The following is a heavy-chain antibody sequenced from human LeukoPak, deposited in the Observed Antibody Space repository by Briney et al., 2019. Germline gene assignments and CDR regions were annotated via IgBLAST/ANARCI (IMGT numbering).Heavy chain of an antibody. CDR2: IYYSGST. Sequence: SETLSLTCTVSGYSISSDYYWGWIRQPPGKGLEWIGSIYYSGSTYYNPSLKSRVTISVDTSKNQFSLKLSSVTAADTAAYYCARDGYWGQGTLVTVSS. J-gene: IGHJ4*02. CDR3: ARDGY. V-gene: IGHV4-38-2*02. CDR1: GYSISSDYY.